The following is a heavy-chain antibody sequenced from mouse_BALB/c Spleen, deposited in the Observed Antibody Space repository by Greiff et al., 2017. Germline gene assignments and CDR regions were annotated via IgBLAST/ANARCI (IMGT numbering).Heavy chain of an antibody. V-gene: IGHV3-1*02. D-gene: IGHD2-4*01. Sequence: EVQLQESGPDLVKPSQSLSLTCTVTGYSITSGYSWPWIRQFPGNTLEWMGYIHYSGSTNYNPSLKSRISITRDTSKNQFFLQLNSVTTEDTATYCCARYEDDGYYFDYWGQGTTLTVSS. CDR3: ARYEDDGYYFDY. J-gene: IGHJ2*01. CDR2: IHYSGST. CDR1: GYSITSGYS.